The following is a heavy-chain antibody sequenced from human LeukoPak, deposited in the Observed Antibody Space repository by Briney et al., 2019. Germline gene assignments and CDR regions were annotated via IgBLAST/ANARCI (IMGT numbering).Heavy chain of an antibody. V-gene: IGHV4-30-2*01. CDR3: ARFYYGSGSNDAFDI. CDR1: GGSISSGGYY. J-gene: IGHJ3*02. D-gene: IGHD3-10*01. CDR2: IYHSGST. Sequence: PSQTLSLTCTVSGGSISSGGYYWSWIRQPPGKGLEWIGYIYHSGSTYYNPSLKSRVTISVDKSKNQFSLKLSSVTAADTAVYYCARFYYGSGSNDAFDIWGQGTMVTVSS.